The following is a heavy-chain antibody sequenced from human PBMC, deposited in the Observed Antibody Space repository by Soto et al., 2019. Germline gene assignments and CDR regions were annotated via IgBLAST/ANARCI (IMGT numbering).Heavy chain of an antibody. CDR1: GYTFTSYG. Sequence: XSVKVSFNASGYTFTSYGISLVRHAPGQGLEWMGWISAYNGNTNYAQKFQGRVTITADESTSTAYMELSSLRSEDTAVYYCARHPGGRGYYYGMDVWGQGTTVTVSS. V-gene: IGHV1-18*01. CDR3: ARHPGGRGYYYGMDV. J-gene: IGHJ6*02. CDR2: ISAYNGNT. D-gene: IGHD2-15*01.